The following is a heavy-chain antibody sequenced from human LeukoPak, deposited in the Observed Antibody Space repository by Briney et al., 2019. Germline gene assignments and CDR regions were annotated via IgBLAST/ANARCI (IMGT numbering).Heavy chain of an antibody. V-gene: IGHV1-18*01. J-gene: IGHJ6*02. CDR2: ISAYNGNT. Sequence: DSVKVSCKASGYTFTSYGISWVRQAPGQGLEWMGWISAYNGNTNYAQKLQGRVTMTTDTSTSTAYMELRSLRSDDTAVYYCARVRGMEVTHHAYGMDVWGQGTTVTVSS. CDR3: ARVRGMEVTHHAYGMDV. CDR1: GYTFTSYG. D-gene: IGHD3-3*01.